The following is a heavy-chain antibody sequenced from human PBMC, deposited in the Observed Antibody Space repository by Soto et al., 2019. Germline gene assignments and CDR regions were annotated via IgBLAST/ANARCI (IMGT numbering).Heavy chain of an antibody. D-gene: IGHD6-13*01. CDR2: INHSGST. V-gene: IGHV4-34*01. CDR1: GGSFSGYY. Sequence: SETLSLTCAVYGGSFSGYYLSWIRQPPGKGLECIGEINHSGSTNYNPSLKSRVTISVDTSKNQFSLKLSSVTAADTAVYYCARVLGSSSWYYYYYGMDVWGQGTTVTVYS. CDR3: ARVLGSSSWYYYYYGMDV. J-gene: IGHJ6*02.